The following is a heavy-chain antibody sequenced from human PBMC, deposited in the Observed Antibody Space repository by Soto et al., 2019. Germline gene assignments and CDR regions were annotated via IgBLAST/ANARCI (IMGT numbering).Heavy chain of an antibody. J-gene: IGHJ4*02. D-gene: IGHD5-12*01. V-gene: IGHV3-30*18. CDR1: GFTFSSYG. Sequence: GGSLRLSCAASGFTFSSYGMHWVRQAPGKGLEWVAVISYDGSNKYYADSVKGRFTISRDNSKNTLYLQMNSLRAEDTAVYYCAKEFTGYSGYPYYFDYWGQGTLVTVSS. CDR2: ISYDGSNK. CDR3: AKEFTGYSGYPYYFDY.